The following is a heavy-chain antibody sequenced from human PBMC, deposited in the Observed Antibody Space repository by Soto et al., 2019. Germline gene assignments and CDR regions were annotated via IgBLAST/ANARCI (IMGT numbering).Heavy chain of an antibody. CDR2: IKFDGSVK. CDR1: GFTFSDYW. D-gene: IGHD2-2*01. J-gene: IGHJ4*02. CDR3: VKDGGYCSSSSCYAPRNHYFDS. Sequence: GGSLRLSCAASGFTFSDYWMSWVRQAPGKGPEWVANIKFDGSVKQYVDSVRGRFTISRDNSKNSLFLQMNSLAAADTAVYYCVKDGGYCSSSSCYAPRNHYFDSWGQGTLVTVS. V-gene: IGHV3-7*03.